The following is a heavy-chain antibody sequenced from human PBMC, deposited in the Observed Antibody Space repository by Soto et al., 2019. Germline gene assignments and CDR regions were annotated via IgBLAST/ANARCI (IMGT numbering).Heavy chain of an antibody. V-gene: IGHV5-10-1*01. CDR1: GYSFTSYW. CDR2: IDPSDSYT. D-gene: IGHD2-2*01. Sequence: GESLKISCKGSGYSFTSYWISWVRQMPGKGLEWMGTIDPSDSYTNYRPSLQGHVIISADKSISTAYLQWSSLKASDTAMYYCAPVVAGGNWFDPWGQGTLVTVSS. CDR3: APVVAGGNWFDP. J-gene: IGHJ5*02.